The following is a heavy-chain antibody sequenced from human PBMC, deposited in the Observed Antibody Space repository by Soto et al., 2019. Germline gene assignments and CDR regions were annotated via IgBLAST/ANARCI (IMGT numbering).Heavy chain of an antibody. Sequence: QVQLQESGPGLVKPSQTLSLTCTVSGGSISSGGYYWSWIRQHPGKGLEWIGYIYYSGSTYYNPSLKSRVTISVDTAKNQFSLKLSSVTAADTAVYYCARVKRYYDILTGYFHRYYGMDVWGQGTTVTVSS. J-gene: IGHJ6*02. V-gene: IGHV4-31*03. CDR3: ARVKRYYDILTGYFHRYYGMDV. CDR2: IYYSGST. CDR1: GGSISSGGYY. D-gene: IGHD3-9*01.